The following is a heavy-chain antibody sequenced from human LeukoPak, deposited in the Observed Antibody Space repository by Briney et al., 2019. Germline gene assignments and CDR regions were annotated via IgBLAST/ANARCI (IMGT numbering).Heavy chain of an antibody. CDR3: ASALGYCSSTSCDY. V-gene: IGHV3-72*01. CDR1: GFTFSDHY. Sequence: GGSLRLSCAASGFTFSDHYMDWVRQALGKGLEWVGRTRNRANSYTTEYAASVKGRFTISRDDSKNSLYLQMNSLKTEDTAVYYCASALGYCSSTSCDYWGQGTLVTVSS. D-gene: IGHD2-2*01. J-gene: IGHJ4*02. CDR2: TRNRANSYTT.